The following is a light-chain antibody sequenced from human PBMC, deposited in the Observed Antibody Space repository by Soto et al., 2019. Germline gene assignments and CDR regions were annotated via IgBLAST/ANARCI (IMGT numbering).Light chain of an antibody. V-gene: IGKV3-20*01. Sequence: EIVLTQSPGTLSLSPGERATLSCRASQSVSSSYLAWYQQKPGQAPRLLIYGASSRATGIPDRFSGSGSGTYFTLTSSRLAPEDFAVYFCQQYGNSPPNTFGQGTKVEIK. CDR3: QQYGNSPPNT. CDR2: GAS. J-gene: IGKJ2*01. CDR1: QSVSSSY.